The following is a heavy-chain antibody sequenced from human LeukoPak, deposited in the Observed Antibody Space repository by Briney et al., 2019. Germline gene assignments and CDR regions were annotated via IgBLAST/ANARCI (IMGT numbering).Heavy chain of an antibody. CDR3: ARDSYGGNWSLGY. Sequence: ASVKLSCKASGFTFTGYYIHWVRQAPGQGLEWMGWVNPNSGGTNYALMFQGRVTMTRDTSINTAYMELSGLRSDDTAVYYCARDSYGGNWSLGYWGQGTLVTVSS. CDR1: GFTFTGYY. V-gene: IGHV1-2*02. J-gene: IGHJ4*02. D-gene: IGHD4-23*01. CDR2: VNPNSGGT.